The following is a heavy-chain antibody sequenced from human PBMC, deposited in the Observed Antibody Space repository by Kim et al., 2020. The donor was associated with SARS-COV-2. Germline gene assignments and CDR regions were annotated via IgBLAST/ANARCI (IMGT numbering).Heavy chain of an antibody. J-gene: IGHJ3*02. CDR3: ARGPEGVTSSDAFDI. D-gene: IGHD3-16*01. CDR1: GGSFSGYY. Sequence: SETLSLTCAVYGGSFSGYYWSWIRQPPGKGLEWIGEINHSGSTNYNPSLKSRVTISVDTSKNQFSLKLSSVTAADTAVYYCARGPEGVTSSDAFDIWGQGTMVTVSS. V-gene: IGHV4-34*01. CDR2: INHSGST.